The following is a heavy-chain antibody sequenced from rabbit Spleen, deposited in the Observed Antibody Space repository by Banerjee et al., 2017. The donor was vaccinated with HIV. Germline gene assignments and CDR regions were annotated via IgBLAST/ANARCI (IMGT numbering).Heavy chain of an antibody. CDR1: GIDFSSYYY. CDR3: ARDLTDVIGWNFGW. D-gene: IGHD1-1*01. V-gene: IGHV1S45*01. J-gene: IGHJ4*01. Sequence: QEQLVESGGGLVKPGGTLTLTCKASGIDFSSYYYMCWVRQAPGKGLEWISCIAGSSSAFTYSATWAKGRFTISKTSSTTVTLQLTSLTAADTATYFCARDLTDVIGWNFGWWGQGTLVTVS. CDR2: IAGSSSAFT.